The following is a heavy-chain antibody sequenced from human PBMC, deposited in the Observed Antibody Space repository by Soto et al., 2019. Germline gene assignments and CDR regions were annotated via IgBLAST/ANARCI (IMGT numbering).Heavy chain of an antibody. J-gene: IGHJ6*03. CDR2: ISAYNGNT. Sequence: ASVKVSCKASGYTFTSYGISWVRQAPGQGLEWMGWISAYNGNTNYAQKLQGRVTMTTDTSTSTAYMELRSLRSDDTAVYYCAREGFVVVRPSNHYYYYYYMDVWGKGTTVTVYS. CDR3: AREGFVVVRPSNHYYYYYYMDV. D-gene: IGHD2-2*01. V-gene: IGHV1-18*01. CDR1: GYTFTSYG.